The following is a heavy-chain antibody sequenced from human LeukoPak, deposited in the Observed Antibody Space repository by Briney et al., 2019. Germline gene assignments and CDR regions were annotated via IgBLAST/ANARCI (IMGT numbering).Heavy chain of an antibody. CDR1: GDSVSSNSAS. CDR3: ARDRDSDYEWGPFDP. V-gene: IGHV6-1*01. Sequence: SHTLSLTCAISGDSVSSNSASWNWLRQSPSRGLEWLGRTYYRSKWSNDYAPSVKSRITINPDTSRNQFSLQLNSVTPEDTAVYYCARDRDSDYEWGPFDPWGQGTLVTVSS. CDR2: TYYRSKWSN. D-gene: IGHD4-11*01. J-gene: IGHJ5*02.